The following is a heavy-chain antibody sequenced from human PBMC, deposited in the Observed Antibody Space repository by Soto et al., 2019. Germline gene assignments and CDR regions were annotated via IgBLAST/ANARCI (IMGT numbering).Heavy chain of an antibody. CDR2: ISSSGSTI. D-gene: IGHD3-3*01. Sequence: WGSLRLSCAASGFTFSSYEMNWVRQAPGKGLEWVSYISSSGSTIYYADSVKGRFTISRENANNSMYLQMNSLRAEDTAAYYCARDTRITIFGVVINYYYYGMDXWGQGTTVTVS. V-gene: IGHV3-48*03. CDR3: ARDTRITIFGVVINYYYYGMDX. CDR1: GFTFSSYE. J-gene: IGHJ6*02.